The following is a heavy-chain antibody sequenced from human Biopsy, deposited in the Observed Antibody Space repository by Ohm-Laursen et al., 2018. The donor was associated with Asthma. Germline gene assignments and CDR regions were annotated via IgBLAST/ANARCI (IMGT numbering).Heavy chain of an antibody. V-gene: IGHV3-30*03. D-gene: IGHD2-21*01. CDR2: IAWDGINS. CDR3: ARAGESDLVGGLDV. CDR1: GFTFSTYG. Sequence: SLRLSCTASGFTFSTYGMHWVRQAPGKGLEWVAFIAWDGINSYYADSVKGRFTISRDNSRNTLYLQKNSLRADDTAVYYCARAGESDLVGGLDVWGQGTTVIVSS. J-gene: IGHJ6*02.